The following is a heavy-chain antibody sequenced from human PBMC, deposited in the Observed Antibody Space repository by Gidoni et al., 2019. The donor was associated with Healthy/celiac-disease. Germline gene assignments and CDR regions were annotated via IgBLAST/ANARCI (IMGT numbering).Heavy chain of an antibody. J-gene: IGHJ5*02. D-gene: IGHD6-6*01. CDR1: GGSISSSSYY. V-gene: IGHV4-39*01. CDR3: AMFPLSIYSSSSHNWFDP. Sequence: QLQLQESGPGLVKPSETLSLTCTVSGGSISSSSYYWGWIRQPPGKGLEWIGSIYYSGSTYYTPSLKSRVTISVDTSKNQFSLKLSSVTAADTAVYYRAMFPLSIYSSSSHNWFDPWGQGTLVTVSS. CDR2: IYYSGST.